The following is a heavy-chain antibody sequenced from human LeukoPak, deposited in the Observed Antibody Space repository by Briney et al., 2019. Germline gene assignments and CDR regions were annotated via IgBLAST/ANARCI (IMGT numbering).Heavy chain of an antibody. CDR3: ARLELQLWLPATIDY. V-gene: IGHV4-39*01. Sequence: SETLSLTCTVSGGSISSSSYYWGWIRQPPGKGLEWIGSIYYSGSTYYNPSLKSRVTISVDTSKNQFSLKLSSVTAADTAVYYCARLELQLWLPATIDYWGQGTLVTVSS. J-gene: IGHJ4*02. CDR1: GGSISSSSYY. D-gene: IGHD5-18*01. CDR2: IYYSGST.